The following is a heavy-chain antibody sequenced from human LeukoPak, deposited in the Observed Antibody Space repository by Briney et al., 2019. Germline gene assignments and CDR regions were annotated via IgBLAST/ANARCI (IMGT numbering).Heavy chain of an antibody. J-gene: IGHJ4*02. D-gene: IGHD2-2*01. CDR2: MNPNSGNT. V-gene: IGHV1-8*01. CDR1: GYTFTSYD. CDR3: ARVPRPRDPTSSAAHQPFDY. Sequence: GASVKVSCKASGYTFTSYDINWVRQATGQGLEWMGWMNPNSGNTGYAQKFQGRVTMTRNTSISTAYMELSSLRSEDTAVYYCARVPRPRDPTSSAAHQPFDYWGQGTLVIVSS.